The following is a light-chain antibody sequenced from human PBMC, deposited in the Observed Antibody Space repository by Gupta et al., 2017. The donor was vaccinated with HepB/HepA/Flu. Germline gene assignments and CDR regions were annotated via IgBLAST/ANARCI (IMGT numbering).Light chain of an antibody. V-gene: IGKV1-33*01. CDR3: QQFEKLPLT. CDR1: QDIRNF. J-gene: IGKJ4*01. CDR2: DAS. Sequence: IQITHSPSSLSASVGDRVTITCQASQDIRNFLNWYQQKPGKAPKLLIYDASNLETGVPSRLSGSGSGPDLTFTISSVQTEDIATYSCQQFEKLPLTFGGGTKVEIK.